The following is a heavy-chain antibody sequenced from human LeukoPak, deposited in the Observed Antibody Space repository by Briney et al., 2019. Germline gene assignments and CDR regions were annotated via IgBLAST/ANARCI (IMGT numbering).Heavy chain of an antibody. D-gene: IGHD1-26*01. CDR3: ARGWELPTDY. J-gene: IGHJ4*02. CDR2: ISYDGGNK. V-gene: IGHV3-30*03. Sequence: PGRSPRLSCAASGFTFWSYGMHWVRQAPGKGLEWVAVISYDGGNKYYADSVKGRFTISRDNSKNTLYLQMNSLRAEDTAVYYCARGWELPTDYWGQGTLVTVSS. CDR1: GFTFWSYG.